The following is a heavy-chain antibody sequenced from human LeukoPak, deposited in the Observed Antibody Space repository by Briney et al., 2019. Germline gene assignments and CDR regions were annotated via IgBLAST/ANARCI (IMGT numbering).Heavy chain of an antibody. J-gene: IGHJ3*02. CDR3: ARVGHRRVLRTFDI. Sequence: PSQTLSLTCTVSGGSISSGSYYWSWIRQPAGRGLEWIGRIYTSGSTNYNPSLKSRVTISLDTSKNQFSLKLSSVTAADTAVYYCARVGHRRVLRTFDIWGQGTMVTVSS. CDR2: IYTSGST. V-gene: IGHV4-61*02. CDR1: GGSISSGSYY. D-gene: IGHD2-8*01.